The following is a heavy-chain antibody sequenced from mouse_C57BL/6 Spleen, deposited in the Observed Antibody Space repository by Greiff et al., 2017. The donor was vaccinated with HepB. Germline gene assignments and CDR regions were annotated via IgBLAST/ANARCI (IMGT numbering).Heavy chain of an antibody. Sequence: VQLKQPGAELVRPGSSVKLSCKASGYTFTSYWMHWVKQRPIQGLEWIGNIDPSDSETHYNQKFKDKATLTVDKSSSTAYMQLSSLTSEDSAVYYCARVAGNPYAMDYWGQGTSVTVSS. V-gene: IGHV1-52*01. J-gene: IGHJ4*01. CDR2: IDPSDSET. CDR3: ARVAGNPYAMDY. D-gene: IGHD2-1*01. CDR1: GYTFTSYW.